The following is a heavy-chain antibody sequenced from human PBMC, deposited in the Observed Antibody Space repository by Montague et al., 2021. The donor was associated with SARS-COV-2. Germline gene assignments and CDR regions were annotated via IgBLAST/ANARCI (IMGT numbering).Heavy chain of an antibody. V-gene: IGHV4-59*01. D-gene: IGHD5-24*01. CDR2: IYYRGGA. Sequence: SETLSLTCTVSGGSINSSYWSWIWQPPGKGLEWIGYIYYRGGANYNPSIETRVTISVDPSKNQFSLKLSSVTAADTAVYYCAREVRWNGFDPWGQGTLVIVSS. CDR1: GGSINSSY. J-gene: IGHJ5*02. CDR3: AREVRWNGFDP.